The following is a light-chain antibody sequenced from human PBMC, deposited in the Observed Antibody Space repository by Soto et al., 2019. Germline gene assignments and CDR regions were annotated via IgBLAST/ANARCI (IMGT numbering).Light chain of an antibody. CDR3: QSADSSAHVV. V-gene: IGLV3-25*03. Sequence: SYELTQPPSVSVSPGQTARITCSGDALPKQYAYWYQQKPGQAPVLVIYKDSERPSGIPERFSGSSSGTTVTLTISGVQVEDEADYYCQSADSSAHVVFGGGTKLTVL. CDR2: KDS. CDR1: ALPKQY. J-gene: IGLJ2*01.